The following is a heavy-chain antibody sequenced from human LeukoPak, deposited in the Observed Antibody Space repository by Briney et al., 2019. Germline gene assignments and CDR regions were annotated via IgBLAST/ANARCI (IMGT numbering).Heavy chain of an antibody. V-gene: IGHV3-53*01. D-gene: IGHD3-10*01. CDR1: GFTVSSDY. J-gene: IGHJ6*03. CDR2: IYSGGST. CDR3: ARGPSITMIRGGQWYYYMDV. Sequence: GGSLRLSCAASGFTVSSDYMSWVRQAPGKGLEWVSVIYSGGSTYYADSVKGRFTISRDNSKNTLYLQMNSLRAEDTAVYYCARGPSITMIRGGQWYYYMDVWGKGTTVTIPS.